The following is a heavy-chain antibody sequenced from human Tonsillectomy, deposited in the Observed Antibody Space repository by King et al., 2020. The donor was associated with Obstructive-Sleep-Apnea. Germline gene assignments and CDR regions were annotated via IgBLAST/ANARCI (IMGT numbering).Heavy chain of an antibody. Sequence: PLQESGPGLVKPSETLSLTCTVSGGSISSRSYHWGWIRQPPGKGLEWIGSIYYSGSTYKNPSLKSRVTISVDTSKNHFSLKLSSVTAADTAVYYCARVGATTDYWGQGTLVTVSS. CDR2: IYYSGST. J-gene: IGHJ4*02. D-gene: IGHD1-26*01. V-gene: IGHV4-39*07. CDR3: ARVGATTDY. CDR1: GGSISSRSYH.